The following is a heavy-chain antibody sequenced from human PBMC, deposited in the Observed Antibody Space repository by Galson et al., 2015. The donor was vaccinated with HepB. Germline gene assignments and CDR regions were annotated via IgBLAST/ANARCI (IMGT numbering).Heavy chain of an antibody. J-gene: IGHJ5*02. CDR3: ARELTAGGSGSYYLNNWFDP. D-gene: IGHD3-10*01. CDR2: INAGNGNT. CDR1: GYTFTSYA. V-gene: IGHV1-3*01. Sequence: SVKVSCKASGYTFTSYAMHWVRQAPGQRLEWMGWINAGNGNTKYSQKFQGRVTITRDTSASTAYMELSSLRSEDTAVYYCARELTAGGSGSYYLNNWFDPWGQGTLVTVSS.